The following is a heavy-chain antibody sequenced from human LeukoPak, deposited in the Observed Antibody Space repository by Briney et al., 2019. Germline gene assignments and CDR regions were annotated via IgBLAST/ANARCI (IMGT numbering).Heavy chain of an antibody. Sequence: PSETLSLTCAVYGGSFSGYYWSWIRQPPGKGLEWIGEINQSGSTNYNPSLKSRVTISVDTSKNQFPLKLSSVTAADTAVYYCARGVVPAALIRARWFDPWGQGTLVTVSS. V-gene: IGHV4-34*01. CDR2: INQSGST. D-gene: IGHD2-2*01. CDR1: GGSFSGYY. J-gene: IGHJ5*02. CDR3: ARGVVPAALIRARWFDP.